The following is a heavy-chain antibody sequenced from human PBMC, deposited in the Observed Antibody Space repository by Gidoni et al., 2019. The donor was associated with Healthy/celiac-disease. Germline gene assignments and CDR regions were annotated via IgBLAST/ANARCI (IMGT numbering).Heavy chain of an antibody. Sequence: EVQLLESGGGLVQPGGSLRLSCAASGFTFSSYAMSWVRQAPGKGLEWVSAISGSGGSTYYADSVEGRFTISRDNSKNTLYLQMNSLRAEDTAVYYCAKDLCGYSYGCYFDYWGQGTLVTVSS. CDR1: GFTFSSYA. J-gene: IGHJ4*02. D-gene: IGHD5-18*01. CDR3: AKDLCGYSYGCYFDY. CDR2: ISGSGGST. V-gene: IGHV3-23*01.